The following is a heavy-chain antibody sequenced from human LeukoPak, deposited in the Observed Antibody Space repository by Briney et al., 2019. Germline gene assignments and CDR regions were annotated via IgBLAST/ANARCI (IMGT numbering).Heavy chain of an antibody. D-gene: IGHD2-15*01. CDR1: GYTFTSYG. J-gene: IGHJ4*02. V-gene: IGHV1-18*01. CDR2: ISAYNCNT. CDR3: ARDEPLDVVVVAATLFDY. Sequence: ASVKVSCKASGYTFTSYGISWVRQAPGQGLEWMGWISAYNCNTNYAQKLQGRVTMTTDTSTSTAYMELRSLRSDDTAVYYCARDEPLDVVVVAATLFDYWGQGTLVTVSP.